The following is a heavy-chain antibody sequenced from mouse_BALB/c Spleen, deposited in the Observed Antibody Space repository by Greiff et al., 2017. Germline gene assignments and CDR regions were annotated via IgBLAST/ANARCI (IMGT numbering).Heavy chain of an antibody. J-gene: IGHJ4*01. CDR2: ISDGGSYT. CDR1: GFTFSDYY. Sequence: EVMLVESGGGLVKPGGSLKLSCAASGFTFSDYYMYWVRQTPEKRLEWVATISDGGSYTYYPDSVKGRFTISRDNAKNNLYLQMSSLKSGDTAMYYCAREEEYANYVPYAMDYWGQGTSVTVSS. V-gene: IGHV5-4*02. D-gene: IGHD2-10*02. CDR3: AREEEYANYVPYAMDY.